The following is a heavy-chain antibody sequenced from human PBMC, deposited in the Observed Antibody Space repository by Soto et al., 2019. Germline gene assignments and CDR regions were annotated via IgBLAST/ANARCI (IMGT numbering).Heavy chain of an antibody. V-gene: IGHV1-18*01. CDR2: ISAYNGNT. CDR3: ARVGTTVTPMYYFDY. D-gene: IGHD4-17*01. CDR1: GYTFTSYG. J-gene: IGHJ4*02. Sequence: ASVKVSCKASGYTFTSYGISWVRQAPGQGLEWMGWISAYNGNTNYAQKLQGRVTMTTDTSTSTAYMELRGLRSDDTAVYYCARVGTTVTPMYYFDYWGQGTLVTVSS.